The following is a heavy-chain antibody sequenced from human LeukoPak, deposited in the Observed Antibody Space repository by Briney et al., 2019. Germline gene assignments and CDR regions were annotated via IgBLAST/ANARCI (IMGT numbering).Heavy chain of an antibody. CDR1: GGTFSSYA. J-gene: IGHJ4*02. CDR3: ASIKTGYSSSRTFDY. D-gene: IGHD6-13*01. CDR2: IIPILGIA. V-gene: IGHV1-69*04. Sequence: GASVKVSCKASGGTFSSYAISWVRQAPGQGLEWMGRIIPILGIANYAQKFQGRVTITADKSTSTAYMELSSLRSEDTAVYYCASIKTGYSSSRTFDYWGQGTLVTVSS.